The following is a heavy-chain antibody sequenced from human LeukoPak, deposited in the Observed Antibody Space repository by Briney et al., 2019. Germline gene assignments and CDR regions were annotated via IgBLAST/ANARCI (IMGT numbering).Heavy chain of an antibody. D-gene: IGHD4-23*01. V-gene: IGHV3-30*01. CDR3: ARGRMTTVVTGGDYFDY. J-gene: IGHJ4*02. Sequence: GGSLRLSCTASGFSFSKVWMSWVRQAPGKGLEGVAVISYDGSNKYYADSVKGRFTISRDNSKNTLYLQMNSLRAEDTAVYYCARGRMTTVVTGGDYFDYWGQGTLVTVSS. CDR2: ISYDGSNK. CDR1: GFSFSKVW.